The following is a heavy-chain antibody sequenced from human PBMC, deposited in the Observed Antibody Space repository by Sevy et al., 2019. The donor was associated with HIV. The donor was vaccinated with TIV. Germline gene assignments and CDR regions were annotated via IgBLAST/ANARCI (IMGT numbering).Heavy chain of an antibody. CDR3: PLLGLADY. J-gene: IGHJ4*02. D-gene: IGHD3-16*01. V-gene: IGHV3-30-3*01. CDR1: GFTFSSYA. Sequence: GGSLRLSCAASGFTFSSYAMHWVRQAPGKGLEWVAVISYDGSNKYYADSVKGRFTISRDNSKNTLYLQMNSLRAEDTAVYYWPLLGLADYWGQGTLVTVSS. CDR2: ISYDGSNK.